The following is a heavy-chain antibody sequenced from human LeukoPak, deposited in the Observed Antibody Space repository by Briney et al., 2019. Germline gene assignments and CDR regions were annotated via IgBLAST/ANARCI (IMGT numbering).Heavy chain of an antibody. V-gene: IGHV4-59*10. Sequence: SETLSLTCAVYGGSFSGYYWSWIRQPAGKGLEWIGRIYTSGSTNYNPSLKSRVTMSVDTSKNQFSLKLSSVTAADTAEYYCASLSYGYYFDYWGQGTLVTVSS. D-gene: IGHD5-18*01. CDR3: ASLSYGYYFDY. J-gene: IGHJ4*02. CDR2: IYTSGST. CDR1: GGSFSGYY.